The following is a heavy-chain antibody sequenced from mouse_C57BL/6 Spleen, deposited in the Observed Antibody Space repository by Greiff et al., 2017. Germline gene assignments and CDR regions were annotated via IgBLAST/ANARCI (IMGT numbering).Heavy chain of an antibody. CDR3: ARSYYYGSSYVDY. CDR2: IYPGDGDT. Sequence: VQLQQSGPELVKPGASVKISCKASGYAFSSSWMNWVKQRPGQGLEWIGRIYPGDGDTNYNGKFKGKATLTADKSSSTAYMQLSSLTSEDSAVYFCARSYYYGSSYVDYWGQGTTLTVSS. CDR1: GYAFSSSW. D-gene: IGHD1-1*01. V-gene: IGHV1-82*01. J-gene: IGHJ2*01.